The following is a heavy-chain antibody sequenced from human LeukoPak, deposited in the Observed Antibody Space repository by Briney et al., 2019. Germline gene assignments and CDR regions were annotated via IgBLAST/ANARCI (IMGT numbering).Heavy chain of an antibody. CDR1: GFDFSTYA. D-gene: IGHD5-18*01. CDR2: ISGSGGST. Sequence: PGGSLRLSCAASGFDFSTYAMHWVRQAPGKGLEWVAAISGSGGSTYYADSVKGRFTISRDNSKNTLYLQMNSLRAEDTAVYYCAKGFGYSYLHRFDPWGQGTLVTVSS. CDR3: AKGFGYSYLHRFDP. V-gene: IGHV3-23*01. J-gene: IGHJ5*02.